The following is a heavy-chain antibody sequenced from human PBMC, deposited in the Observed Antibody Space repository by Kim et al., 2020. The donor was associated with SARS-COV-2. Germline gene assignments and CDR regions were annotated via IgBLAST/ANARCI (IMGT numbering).Heavy chain of an antibody. D-gene: IGHD5-12*01. CDR1: GGSISSGSYY. J-gene: IGHJ4*02. CDR3: ATLTQRRDGYNFRDY. Sequence: SETLSLTCTVSGGSISSGSYYWSWIRQPAGKGLEWIGHIYTSGSTNYNPSLKSRVTISVDTSKNQFSLKLSSVTAADTAVYYCATLTQRRDGYNFRDYWGQGTLVTVSS. V-gene: IGHV4-61*09. CDR2: IYTSGST.